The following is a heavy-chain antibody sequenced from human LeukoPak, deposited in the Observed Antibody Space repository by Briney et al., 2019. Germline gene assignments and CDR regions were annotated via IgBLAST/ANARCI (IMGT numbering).Heavy chain of an antibody. CDR1: GFTFGDYA. CDR2: NSGSGGST. V-gene: IGHV3-23*01. J-gene: IGHJ3*02. CDR3: AKRGLGDREAFDI. D-gene: IGHD2-21*02. Sequence: GGSLRLSCTASGFTFGDYAMSWVRQAPGKGLEWVSSNSGSGGSTYYADSVEGRFTISRDNSKNTLYLQMNSLRAEDTAVYYCAKRGLGDREAFDIWGQGTMVTVSS.